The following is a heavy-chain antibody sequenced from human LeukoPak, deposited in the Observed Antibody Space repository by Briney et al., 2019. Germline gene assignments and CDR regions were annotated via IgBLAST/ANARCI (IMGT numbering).Heavy chain of an antibody. Sequence: SVKVSCKASGGTFSSYAISWVRQAPGQGLEWMGGIIPIFGTANYAQKFQGRVTITTDESTSTAYIELSSLRSEDTAVYYCARNRRDGYFAGYYYMDVWGKGTTVTVSS. J-gene: IGHJ6*03. D-gene: IGHD5-24*01. V-gene: IGHV1-69*05. CDR2: IIPIFGTA. CDR3: ARNRRDGYFAGYYYMDV. CDR1: GGTFSSYA.